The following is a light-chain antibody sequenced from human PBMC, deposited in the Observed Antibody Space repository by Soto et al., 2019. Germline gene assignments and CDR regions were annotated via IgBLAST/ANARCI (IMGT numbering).Light chain of an antibody. Sequence: NFMLTQPHSVSESPGKTVTISCTGSGGIIGNNYVQWYQQRPGSAPTTVIYEDNQRPSGVPDRFSGSIDRSSNSASLTISGLKTEDEADYYCQCYDSSNWLFGGGTKLTVL. CDR1: GGIIGNNY. CDR3: QCYDSSNWL. CDR2: EDN. J-gene: IGLJ3*02. V-gene: IGLV6-57*02.